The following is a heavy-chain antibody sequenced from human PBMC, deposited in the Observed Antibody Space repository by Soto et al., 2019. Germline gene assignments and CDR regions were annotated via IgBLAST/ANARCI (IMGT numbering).Heavy chain of an antibody. V-gene: IGHV1-18*04. J-gene: IGHJ4*02. D-gene: IGHD2-2*01. CDR2: ITPYNGKT. CDR1: RYIFTAYF. CDR3: ARDTSHYFDH. Sequence: ASVKVSCKAPRYIFTAYFMHWVRQAPGQGLEWMGWITPYNGKTHDAQKFQDRVTMTTDTAATTAYMELRSLTSDDSAMYFCARDTSHYFDHWGQGILVTVSS.